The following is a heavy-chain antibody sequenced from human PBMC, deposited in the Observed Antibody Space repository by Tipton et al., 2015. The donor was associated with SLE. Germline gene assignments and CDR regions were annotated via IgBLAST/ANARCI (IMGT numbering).Heavy chain of an antibody. CDR1: GGSISSHY. D-gene: IGHD1-20*01. V-gene: IGHV4-59*11. CDR3: ARDNLNVFDI. CDR2: NQDSGST. J-gene: IGHJ3*02. Sequence: TLSLTCSVSGGSISSHYWSWIRQPPGKGLEWIGYNQDSGSTNYNPSLKSRVTIFVDTSKNQFSLKLTSVTAADTVIYYCARDNLNVFDIWGQGTMVTVSS.